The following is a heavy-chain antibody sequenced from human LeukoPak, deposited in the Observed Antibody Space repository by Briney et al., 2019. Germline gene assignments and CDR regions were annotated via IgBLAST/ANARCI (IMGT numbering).Heavy chain of an antibody. J-gene: IGHJ4*02. D-gene: IGHD3-22*01. CDR3: ARYYYHSSGYYYFDY. CDR1: GGSFSGYY. Sequence: SETLSLTCAVYGGSFSGYYWSWIRHPAGKGLEWIGRIYTSGSTNYNPSLKSRVAMSVDTSKNQFSLKLSSVTAADTAVYYCARYYYHSSGYYYFDYWGQGTLVTVSS. V-gene: IGHV4-59*10. CDR2: IYTSGST.